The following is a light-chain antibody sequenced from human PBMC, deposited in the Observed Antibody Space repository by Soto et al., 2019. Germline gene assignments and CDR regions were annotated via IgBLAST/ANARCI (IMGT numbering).Light chain of an antibody. J-gene: IGKJ1*01. CDR1: QTISSW. CDR2: KAS. V-gene: IGKV1-5*03. CDR3: QQYNNYPRT. Sequence: DIQMPQSPSTLSGSVGDRVTITCRASQTISSWLAWYQQKPGKAPKLLIYKASSLESGVPSRFSGSGSGTEFTLTISSLQPDDFATYYCQQYNNYPRTFGQGTKVDIK.